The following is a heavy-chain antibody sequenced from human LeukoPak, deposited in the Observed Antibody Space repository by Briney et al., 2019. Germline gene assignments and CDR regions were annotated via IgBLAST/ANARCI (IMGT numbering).Heavy chain of an antibody. V-gene: IGHV4-4*07. Sequence: SETLSLTCTVSGGSISSYYWSWIRQPAGKGLEWIGRNYTSGSTNYNPSLKSRVTMSVDTSKNQFSLKLSSVTAADTAVYYCARDSRYGDYYYYYYGMDVWGQGTTVTVSS. CDR3: ARDSRYGDYYYYYYGMDV. CDR2: NYTSGST. D-gene: IGHD4-17*01. CDR1: GGSISSYY. J-gene: IGHJ6*02.